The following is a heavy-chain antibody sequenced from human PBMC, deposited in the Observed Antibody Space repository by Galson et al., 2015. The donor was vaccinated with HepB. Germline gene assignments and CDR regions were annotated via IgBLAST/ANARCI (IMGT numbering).Heavy chain of an antibody. CDR3: ARAVLLWFGELGFDI. Sequence: SVKVSCKASGYTFTTYAMHWVRQAPGQRLEWIGWINASNGNTKYSQNFQGRVTITRDTSASTAYMELSSLRSEDTAVYYCARAVLLWFGELGFDIWGQGTMVTVSS. CDR2: INASNGNT. D-gene: IGHD3-10*01. CDR1: GYTFTTYA. J-gene: IGHJ3*02. V-gene: IGHV1-3*01.